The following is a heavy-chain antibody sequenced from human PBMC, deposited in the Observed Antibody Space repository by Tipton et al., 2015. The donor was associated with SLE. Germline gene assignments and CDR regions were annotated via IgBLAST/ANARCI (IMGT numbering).Heavy chain of an antibody. CDR3: ARDDIGRAYYDFWSGYSNAFDI. V-gene: IGHV3-11*04. J-gene: IGHJ3*02. CDR2: ISSSGSTI. D-gene: IGHD3-3*01. CDR1: GFTFSDYY. Sequence: SLRLSCAASGFTFSDYYMSWIRQAPGKGLEWVSYISSSGSTIYYADSVKGRFTISRDNAKNSLYLQMNSLRAEDTAVYYCARDDIGRAYYDFWSGYSNAFDIWGRGTMVTVSS.